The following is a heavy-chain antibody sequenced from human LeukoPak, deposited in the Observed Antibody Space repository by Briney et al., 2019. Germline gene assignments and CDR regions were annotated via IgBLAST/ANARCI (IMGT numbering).Heavy chain of an antibody. CDR1: GYTFNGYY. CDR3: ARDLRRRLIVGANNWFDP. D-gene: IGHD1-26*01. J-gene: IGHJ5*02. V-gene: IGHV1-2*02. CDR2: INPNNGGT. Sequence: ASVKVSCKSSGYTFNGYYMHWVRQAPGQGLEWMGWINPNNGGTKYAQNFQGRVTMTRDTSTSTAYMELSRLRFDDTAVYYCARDLRRRLIVGANNWFDPWGQGTLVTVSS.